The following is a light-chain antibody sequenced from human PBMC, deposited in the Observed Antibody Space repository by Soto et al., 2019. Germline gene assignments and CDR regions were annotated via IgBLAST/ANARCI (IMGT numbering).Light chain of an antibody. CDR1: SGYSNYK. Sequence: QSVLTQPPSASASLGASVTLTCTLSSGYSNYKVDWYQQRPGKGPRFVMRVGTGGIVGSKGDGIPDRFSVLGSGLNRYLTIKNIQEEDESDYHCGADHGSGSNFVSRRVFGPGTKLTVL. J-gene: IGLJ1*01. CDR3: GADHGSGSNFVSRRV. CDR2: VGTGGIVG. V-gene: IGLV9-49*01.